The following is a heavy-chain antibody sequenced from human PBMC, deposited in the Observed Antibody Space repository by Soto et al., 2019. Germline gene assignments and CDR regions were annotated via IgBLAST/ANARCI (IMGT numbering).Heavy chain of an antibody. CDR1: GFTFSSYS. CDR2: ISSSSSYI. Sequence: GESLKISCAASGFTFSSYSMNWVRQAPGKGLEWVSSISSSSSYIYYADSVKGRFTISRDNAKNSLYLQMNSLRAEDTAVYYCARDLGYCSGGSCYGYFQHWGQGTLVTVSS. J-gene: IGHJ1*01. D-gene: IGHD2-15*01. V-gene: IGHV3-21*01. CDR3: ARDLGYCSGGSCYGYFQH.